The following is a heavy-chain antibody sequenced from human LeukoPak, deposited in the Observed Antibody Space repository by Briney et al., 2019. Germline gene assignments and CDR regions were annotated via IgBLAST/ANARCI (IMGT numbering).Heavy chain of an antibody. Sequence: GASVKVSCKASGYTFTSYGISWVRQAPGQGLEWMGWISAYNGNTNYAQKLQGRVTMTTDTSTSTAYMELRSLRSDDTAVYYCARGDYDSSGYYYYYYYYMDVWGKGTTVTVSS. D-gene: IGHD3-22*01. CDR3: ARGDYDSSGYYYYYYYYMDV. J-gene: IGHJ6*03. CDR2: ISAYNGNT. V-gene: IGHV1-18*01. CDR1: GYTFTSYG.